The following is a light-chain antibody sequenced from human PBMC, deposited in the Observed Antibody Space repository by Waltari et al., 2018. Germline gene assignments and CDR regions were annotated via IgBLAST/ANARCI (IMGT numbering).Light chain of an antibody. CDR1: SSEVGSSHR. V-gene: IGLV2-23*01. Sequence: QSALTQPASLSGSPGQSITISCTGTSSEVGSSHRSSRYQQHPGKGPKILIYEGTQRLSGVSDRFSGSKSGNTASLTLSGLQPEDEADYYCCAHAGGGTHYAFGTGTKVTVL. CDR3: CAHAGGGTHYA. J-gene: IGLJ1*01. CDR2: EGT.